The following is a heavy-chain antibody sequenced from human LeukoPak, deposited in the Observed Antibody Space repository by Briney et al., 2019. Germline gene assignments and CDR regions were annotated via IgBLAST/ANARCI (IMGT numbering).Heavy chain of an antibody. CDR3: ALSTPPPKTGVKWLGYYYYGMDV. CDR2: ISAYNGNT. V-gene: IGHV1-18*01. J-gene: IGHJ6*02. Sequence: ASVKVSCMASGYTFTSYGISWVRQAPGQGLEWMGWISAYNGNTNYAQKLQGRVTMTTDTSTSTAYMELRSLRSDDTAVYYCALSTPPPKTGVKWLGYYYYGMDVWGQGTTVTVSS. D-gene: IGHD3-22*01. CDR1: GYTFTSYG.